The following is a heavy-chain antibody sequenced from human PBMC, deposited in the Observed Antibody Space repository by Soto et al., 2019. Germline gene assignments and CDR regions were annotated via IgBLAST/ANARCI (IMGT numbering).Heavy chain of an antibody. CDR1: GFTFSNYC. V-gene: IGHV3-33*03. J-gene: IGHJ6*02. CDR3: AKDEVSRKYYGDYLDV. CDR2: IWYDGSGP. D-gene: IGHD4-17*01. Sequence: QVQLVESGGGLVQPGRSLRLSCVASGFTFSNYCMHWVRQAPGKGLEWVADIWYDGSGPRYAGFVQGRFTISRDNAKNTVDLQINSLRVEDTAVYYCAKDEVSRKYYGDYLDVWGHGSTVPVSS.